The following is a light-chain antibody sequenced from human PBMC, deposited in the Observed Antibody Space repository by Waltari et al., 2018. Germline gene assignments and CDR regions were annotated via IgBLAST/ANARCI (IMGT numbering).Light chain of an antibody. CDR1: SSYVGNYTL. V-gene: IGLV2-23*02. CDR3: CSYVGLGTYV. CDR2: EVT. Sequence: QSGLAQPASASGSPGQSITITCTGTSSYVGNYTLVSWYQQRPGNAPRLLMYEVTKRAPGTSDRFSASKSGNTASLSISGLQAQEDEADYYCCSYVGLGTYVFGTGTKVTV. J-gene: IGLJ1*01.